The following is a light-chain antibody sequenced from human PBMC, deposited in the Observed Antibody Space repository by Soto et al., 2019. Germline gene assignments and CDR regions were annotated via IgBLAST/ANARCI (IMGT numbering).Light chain of an antibody. CDR1: TSNIGSNT. V-gene: IGLV1-44*01. J-gene: IGLJ3*02. Sequence: QPVLTQPPSASGTPGQTVAISCSGSTSNIGSNTVNWYHQVPGAAPKLVMFANHERPSGVPDRFSGSKSGTSASLAISGLQSEDEADYYCATWDDGLNGPVFGGGTQLTVL. CDR2: ANH. CDR3: ATWDDGLNGPV.